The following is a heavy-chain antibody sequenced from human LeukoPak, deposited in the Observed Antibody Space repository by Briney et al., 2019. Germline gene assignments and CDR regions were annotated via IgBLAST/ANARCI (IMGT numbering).Heavy chain of an antibody. J-gene: IGHJ4*02. CDR3: ARVSSLAVAGFFDY. CDR1: GCTFSSYW. Sequence: VGALRLSCAASGCTFSSYWMNGVRQAPRKGGEGVANIRQDGSEKDYVDSVKGRFTISRDNAKNSLYLQMNSLRAEDTAVYYCARVSSLAVAGFFDYWGQGILVTVSS. D-gene: IGHD6-19*01. V-gene: IGHV3-7*01. CDR2: IRQDGSEK.